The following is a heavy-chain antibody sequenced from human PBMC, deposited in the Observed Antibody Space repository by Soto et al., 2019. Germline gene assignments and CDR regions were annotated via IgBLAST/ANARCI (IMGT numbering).Heavy chain of an antibody. V-gene: IGHV3-53*01. CDR3: AGGITGTTFDY. D-gene: IGHD1-20*01. CDR1: GFIVSHNY. J-gene: IGHJ4*02. Sequence: EVQLVESGGGLIQPGGSLRLSCTPSGFIVSHNYMSWVRQAPGTGLEWVSVIYSSGTTYYADSVKGRFTISRDDSKNTLYLQMNSLRADDTAVYYCAGGITGTTFDYWGQGTLGTVSS. CDR2: IYSSGTT.